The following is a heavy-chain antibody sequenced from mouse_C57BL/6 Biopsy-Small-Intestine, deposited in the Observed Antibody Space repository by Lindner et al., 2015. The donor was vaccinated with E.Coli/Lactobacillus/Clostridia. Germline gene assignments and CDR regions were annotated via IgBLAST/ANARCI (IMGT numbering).Heavy chain of an antibody. CDR3: ARGGSSGPSFAY. D-gene: IGHD3-2*02. J-gene: IGHJ3*01. Sequence: VQLQESGPELVKPGASVKISCKASGYAFSSSWMNWVKQRPGKGLEWIGRIYPGDGDTNYNGKFKGKATPTADKSSSTAYMQLSSLTSEDSAVYFCARGGSSGPSFAYWGQGTLVTVSA. CDR2: IYPGDGDT. V-gene: IGHV1-82*01. CDR1: GYAFSSSW.